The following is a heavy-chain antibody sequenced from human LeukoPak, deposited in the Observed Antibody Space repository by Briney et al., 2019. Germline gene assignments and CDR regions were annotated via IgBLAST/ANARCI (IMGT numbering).Heavy chain of an antibody. CDR1: GFTFSDYY. V-gene: IGHV3-11*04. CDR3: VRVGTSFDI. CDR2: ISTNTTTI. Sequence: GGSLRLSCAASGFTFSDYYMSWVRQAPGKGLEWVSYISTNTTTIYYADSVKGRSTISRDNAKNSLYLQMNSLRVEDTAVYYCVRVGTSFDIWGQGTMVTVSS. J-gene: IGHJ3*02. D-gene: IGHD7-27*01.